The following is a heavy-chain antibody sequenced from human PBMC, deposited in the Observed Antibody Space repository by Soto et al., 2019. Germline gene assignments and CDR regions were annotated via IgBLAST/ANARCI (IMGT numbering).Heavy chain of an antibody. CDR2: IFPIFGTA. CDR3: ARGTGDYYYYGIDV. D-gene: IGHD3-10*01. Sequence: QVQLVQSGAEVKKPGSSVKVSCKASGGTFSSYAISWVRQVPGQGLEWMGGIFPIFGTANYAQKFQGRVTITADKSTRTAYMELSSLRSEDTAVYYCARGTGDYYYYGIDVWGQGTTVTVSS. J-gene: IGHJ6*02. CDR1: GGTFSSYA. V-gene: IGHV1-69*06.